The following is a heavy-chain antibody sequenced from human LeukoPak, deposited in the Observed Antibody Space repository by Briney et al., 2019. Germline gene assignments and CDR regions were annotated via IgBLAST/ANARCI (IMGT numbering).Heavy chain of an antibody. Sequence: SVKASCKASGGTFSSYAISWVRQAPGQGLEWMGRIIPILGIANYAQKFQGRVTITADKSTSTAYMELSSLRSEDTAVYYCALPITFDYWGQGTLVTVSS. V-gene: IGHV1-69*04. J-gene: IGHJ4*02. CDR1: GGTFSSYA. CDR3: ALPITFDY. D-gene: IGHD3-10*01. CDR2: IIPILGIA.